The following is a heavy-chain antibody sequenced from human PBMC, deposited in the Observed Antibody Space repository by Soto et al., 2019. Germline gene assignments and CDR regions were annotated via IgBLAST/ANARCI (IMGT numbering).Heavy chain of an antibody. V-gene: IGHV3-74*01. CDR3: ARVLTSLRGVIIRSYYYYGMDV. CDR1: GFTFSSYW. CDR2: INSDGSST. J-gene: IGHJ6*02. Sequence: EVQLVESGGGLVQPGGSLRLSCAASGFTFSSYWMHWVRQAPGKGLVWVSRINSDGSSTSYADSVKGRFTISRDNAKNTLYLQMNSLRAEDTAVYYCARVLTSLRGVIIRSYYYYGMDVWGQGTTVTVSS. D-gene: IGHD3-10*01.